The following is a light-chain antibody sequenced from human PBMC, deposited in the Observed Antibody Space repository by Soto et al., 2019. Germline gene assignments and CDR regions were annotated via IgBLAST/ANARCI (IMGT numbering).Light chain of an antibody. CDR2: EVS. Sequence: QSALTQPASVSGSPGQSITISCTGTSSDVGGYNYVSWYQQHPGKAPKLMIYEVSNRPSGVSNRFSGSKSGNTAPLTISGPQAEDEADYYCSSYTSSSTRVFGGGTKLTVL. V-gene: IGLV2-14*01. CDR1: SSDVGGYNY. CDR3: SSYTSSSTRV. J-gene: IGLJ3*02.